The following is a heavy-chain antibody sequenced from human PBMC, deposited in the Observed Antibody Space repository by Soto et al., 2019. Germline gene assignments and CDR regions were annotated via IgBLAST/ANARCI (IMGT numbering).Heavy chain of an antibody. D-gene: IGHD3-10*01. V-gene: IGHV4-30-4*01. CDR1: GGPIKTGDDY. CDR2: VFYSGAT. Sequence: QVQLKESGPGLVKPSETLSLTCNVSGGPIKTGDDYWNWIRQPPGKGLEWIGYVFYSGATNYSPSLKSRAAISMDTSKNQFSLSLTSVTAADTAVYYCARAGFSYGHLLFWGQGFRVTVST. CDR3: ARAGFSYGHLLF. J-gene: IGHJ4*02.